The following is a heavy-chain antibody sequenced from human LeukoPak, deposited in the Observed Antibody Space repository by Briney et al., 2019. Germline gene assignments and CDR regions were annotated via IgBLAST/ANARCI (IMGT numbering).Heavy chain of an antibody. CDR2: IIPIFGTA. Sequence: SVKVSCKASRGTFSSYAISWVRQAPGQGLEWMGGIIPIFGTANYAQKFQGRVTITADESTSTAYMELSSLRSEDTAVYYCASRLNPTAMVMFDYWGQGTLVTVSS. J-gene: IGHJ4*02. V-gene: IGHV1-69*13. CDR1: RGTFSSYA. CDR3: ASRLNPTAMVMFDY. D-gene: IGHD5-18*01.